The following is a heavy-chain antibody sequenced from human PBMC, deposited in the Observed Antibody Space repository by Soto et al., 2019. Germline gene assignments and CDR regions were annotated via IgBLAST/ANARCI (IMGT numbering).Heavy chain of an antibody. Sequence: GGSLRLSCAASGFTFSSYGMHWVRQAPGKGLEWVAVISYDGSNKYYADSVKGRFTISRDNSKNTLYLQMNSLRAEDTAVYYCAKDRKQLVSLSSGSYYYGMDVWGQGTTVTVSS. D-gene: IGHD6-13*01. J-gene: IGHJ6*02. CDR1: GFTFSSYG. V-gene: IGHV3-30*18. CDR3: AKDRKQLVSLSSGSYYYGMDV. CDR2: ISYDGSNK.